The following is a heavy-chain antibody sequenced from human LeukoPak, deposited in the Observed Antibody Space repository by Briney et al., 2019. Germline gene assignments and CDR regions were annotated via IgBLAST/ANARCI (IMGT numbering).Heavy chain of an antibody. J-gene: IGHJ4*02. D-gene: IGHD4-23*01. CDR3: ARTKIRWLPVLIDY. Sequence: ASVKVSCKASGYTFTGYYMHWVRQAPGQGLEWMGRINPNSGGTNYAQKFQGRVTMTRDTPISTAYMELSRLRSDDTAVYYCARTKIRWLPVLIDYWGQGTLVTVSS. CDR1: GYTFTGYY. CDR2: INPNSGGT. V-gene: IGHV1-2*06.